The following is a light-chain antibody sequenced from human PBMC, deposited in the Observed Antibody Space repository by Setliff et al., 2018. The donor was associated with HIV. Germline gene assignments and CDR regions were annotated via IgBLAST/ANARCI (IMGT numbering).Light chain of an antibody. J-gene: IGLJ1*01. CDR2: EVS. V-gene: IGLV2-23*02. CDR3: CSYAGSTTYV. CDR1: SSNVGSYNL. Sequence: QSALTQPASVSGSPGQSITISCTGTSSNVGSYNLVSWYQQYAGDAPKRIIFEVSKRPSGVSHRFSASKSGNTASLTISGLQAEEEADYYCCSYAGSTTYVFGTGTKVTVL.